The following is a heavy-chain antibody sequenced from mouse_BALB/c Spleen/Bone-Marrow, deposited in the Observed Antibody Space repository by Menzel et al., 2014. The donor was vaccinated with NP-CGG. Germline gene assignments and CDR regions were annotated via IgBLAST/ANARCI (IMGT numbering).Heavy chain of an antibody. CDR2: INPYNSDS. V-gene: IGHV1-20*02. CDR3: TEGGDY. J-gene: IGHJ2*01. Sequence: EVQLQQSGPEMVKPGASVKISCKASGYSFIGYFINWVMQSHGKSLEWIGRINPYNSDSVYNQKFRGKATLTVDKSSXTAHMVLLSLSSEDSAVYYCTEGGDYWGQATTLTVSS. CDR1: GYSFIGYF.